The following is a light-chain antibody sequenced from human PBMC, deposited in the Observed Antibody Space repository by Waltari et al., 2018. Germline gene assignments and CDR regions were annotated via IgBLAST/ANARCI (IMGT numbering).Light chain of an antibody. CDR3: QQSYSSPWT. V-gene: IGKV1-39*01. CDR1: QSISHY. J-gene: IGKJ1*01. CDR2: GAS. Sequence: DIQMTQSPSSLSASVGDRVTITCRASQSISHYLNWYQQKPQKAPKLLMFGASSLQSGVPSRFSGSGSGTDFTLIINNLQPEDFATYYCQQSYSSPWTFGQGTRVEIK.